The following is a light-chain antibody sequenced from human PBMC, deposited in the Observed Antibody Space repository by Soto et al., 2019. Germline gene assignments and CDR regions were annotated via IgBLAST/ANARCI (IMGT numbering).Light chain of an antibody. CDR2: EGS. J-gene: IGLJ1*01. Sequence: VLTQPASVSGSPGQSITISCTGTSSDVGSYNLVSWYQQHPGKAPKLMIYEGSKRPSGVSNRFSGSKSGNTASLTISGLQAEDEADYYCCSYAGSSTSLYVFGTGTKVTVL. CDR1: SSDVGSYNL. CDR3: CSYAGSSTSLYV. V-gene: IGLV2-23*01.